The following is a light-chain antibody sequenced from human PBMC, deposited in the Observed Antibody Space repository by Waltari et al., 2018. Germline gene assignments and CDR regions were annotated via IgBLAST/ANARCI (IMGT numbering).Light chain of an antibody. J-gene: IGLJ1*01. Sequence: QSALTQPPSASGSPGQSVPISCPGTRSAVGDYKDVSRYQYYPGKAPKRILYEVNTRPSGVPDRFYGSRSGSTAFLTVSGLQADDEAVYFCFSYAGSNTYVFGSGTTVTVL. CDR1: RSAVGDYKD. CDR2: EVN. V-gene: IGLV2-8*01. CDR3: FSYAGSNTYV.